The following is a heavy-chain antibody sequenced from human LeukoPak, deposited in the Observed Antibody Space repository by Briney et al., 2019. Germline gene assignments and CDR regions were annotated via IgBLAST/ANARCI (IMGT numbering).Heavy chain of an antibody. CDR1: GYTFTGYY. CDR2: INLNSGGT. J-gene: IGHJ3*02. CDR3: ASHTYSGSYYDAFDI. V-gene: IGHV1-2*02. D-gene: IGHD1-26*01. Sequence: ASVKVSCKASGYTFTGYYMHWVRQAPGQGLEWMGWINLNSGGTNYAQKFQGRVTMTRDTSISTAYMELSRLRSDDTAVYYCASHTYSGSYYDAFDIWGQGTMVTVSS.